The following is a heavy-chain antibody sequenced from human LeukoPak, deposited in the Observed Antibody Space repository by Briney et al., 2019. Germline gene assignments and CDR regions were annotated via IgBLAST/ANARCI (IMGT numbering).Heavy chain of an antibody. V-gene: IGHV5-51*01. CDR2: IYPGDSDT. Sequence: GESLKISCKGSGYSFTSYWIGWVRQMPGKGLEWMGIIYPGDSDTRYSPSFQGQVTISVDKSISTAYLQWSSLKASDTAMYYCARPRRRDNWNGGVFDYWGQGTLVTVSS. J-gene: IGHJ4*02. CDR1: GYSFTSYW. CDR3: ARPRRRDNWNGGVFDY. D-gene: IGHD1-1*01.